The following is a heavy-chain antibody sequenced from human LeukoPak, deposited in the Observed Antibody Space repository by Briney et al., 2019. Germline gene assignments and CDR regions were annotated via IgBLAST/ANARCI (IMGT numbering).Heavy chain of an antibody. CDR3: ARNRDDLTSGVRTTWGFDAFDI. CDR2: INPNSGGT. CDR1: GYTFTGYY. Sequence: ASVKVSCKASGYTFTGYYMHWVRQAPGQGLEWMGWINPNSGGTNYAQKFQGRVTMTRDTSISTAYMELSRLRSDDTAVYYCARNRDDLTSGVRTTWGFDAFDIWGQGTMVTVSS. D-gene: IGHD5-24*01. J-gene: IGHJ3*02. V-gene: IGHV1-2*02.